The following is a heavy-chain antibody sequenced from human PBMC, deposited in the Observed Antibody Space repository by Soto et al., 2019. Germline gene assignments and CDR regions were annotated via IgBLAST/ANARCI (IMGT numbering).Heavy chain of an antibody. Sequence: GGSLRLSCAASGFTFSSYAMSWVRQAPGKGLEWVSAISGSGGSTYYADSVKGRFTISRGNAKNSLYLQMNSLRAEDTALYYCAKERSGTDYYFGMDVWGQGTTVTVSS. CDR2: ISGSGGST. CDR3: AKERSGTDYYFGMDV. V-gene: IGHV3-23*01. CDR1: GFTFSSYA. D-gene: IGHD1-1*01. J-gene: IGHJ6*02.